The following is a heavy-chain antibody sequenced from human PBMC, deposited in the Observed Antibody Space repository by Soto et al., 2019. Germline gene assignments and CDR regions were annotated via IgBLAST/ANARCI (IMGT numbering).Heavy chain of an antibody. J-gene: IGHJ3*02. CDR3: AGGPRYYYDSSGYSLFDI. V-gene: IGHV3-30-3*01. CDR1: GFTFSSYA. Sequence: PGGSLRLSCAASGFTFSSYAMHWVRQAPGKGLEWVAVISYDGSNKYYADSVKGRFTISRDNSKSTLYLQMNSLRAEDTAVYYCAGGPRYYYDSSGYSLFDIWGQGTMVTVSS. CDR2: ISYDGSNK. D-gene: IGHD3-22*01.